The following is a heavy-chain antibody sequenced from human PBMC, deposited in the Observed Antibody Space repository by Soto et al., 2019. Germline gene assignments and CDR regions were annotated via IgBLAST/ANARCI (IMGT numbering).Heavy chain of an antibody. Sequence: PSETLSLTCSVSGASIRSYYWSWIRQPPGKGLEYIGYIYYSGITNYNPSLKSRATISVDTYKNQLYLTLSSVTAADTAVYFCARDYYDSSGFFFDYWGQGAMVTVS. CDR2: IYYSGIT. J-gene: IGHJ4*02. V-gene: IGHV4-59*01. D-gene: IGHD3-22*01. CDR1: GASIRSYY. CDR3: ARDYYDSSGFFFDY.